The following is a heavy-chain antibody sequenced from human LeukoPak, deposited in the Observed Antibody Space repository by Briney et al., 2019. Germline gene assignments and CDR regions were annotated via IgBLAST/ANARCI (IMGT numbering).Heavy chain of an antibody. Sequence: SETLSLTCTVFGGSISSSSYYWGWIRQPPGKGLEWIGSIYYSGSTYYNPSLKSRVTISVDTSKNQFSLKLSSVTAADTAVYYCARDSHRPNPVTLDYWGQGTLVTVSS. CDR2: IYYSGST. CDR1: GGSISSSSYY. V-gene: IGHV4-39*07. J-gene: IGHJ4*02. D-gene: IGHD4-11*01. CDR3: ARDSHRPNPVTLDY.